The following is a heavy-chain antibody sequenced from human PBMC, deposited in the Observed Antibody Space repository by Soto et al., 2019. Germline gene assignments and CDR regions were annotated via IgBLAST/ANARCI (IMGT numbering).Heavy chain of an antibody. J-gene: IGHJ6*03. D-gene: IGHD6-6*01. CDR2: ISAYNGNT. V-gene: IGHV1-18*01. CDR1: GVALSVDV. Sequence: SAKLCSEARGVALSVDVVGRLRLKTEKGLEWMGWISAYNGNTNYAQKLQGRVTMTTDTSTSTAYMELRSLRSDDTAVYYCVTARIAARPVSYMDVWGKGTTVTVS. CDR3: VTARIAARPVSYMDV.